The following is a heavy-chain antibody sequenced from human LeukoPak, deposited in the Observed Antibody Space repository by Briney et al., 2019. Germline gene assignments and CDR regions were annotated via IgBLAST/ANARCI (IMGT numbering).Heavy chain of an antibody. D-gene: IGHD1-1*01. CDR3: ARPPKNGSKKEAFDI. V-gene: IGHV4-59*04. CDR2: IYYSGSA. CDR1: GGSITSYY. J-gene: IGHJ3*02. Sequence: PSETLSLTCTVSGGSITSYYWSWIRQPPGKGLEWIGYIYYSGSAYYNPSLKSRVTISVDTSKNQFSLKLTSVTAADTAVYYCARPPKNGSKKEAFDIWGQGTMVTVSS.